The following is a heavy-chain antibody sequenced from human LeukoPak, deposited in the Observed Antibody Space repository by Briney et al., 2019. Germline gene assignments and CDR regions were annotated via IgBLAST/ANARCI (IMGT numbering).Heavy chain of an antibody. Sequence: GGSLRLSCAASRFTFSSYGMHWVRQAPGKGLEWVAVISYDGSNKYYADSVKGRFTVSRDNSKNTLYLQMNSLRAEDTAVYYCAKEGRDGFNYAYWGQGTLVTVSS. CDR2: ISYDGSNK. CDR3: AKEGRDGFNYAY. D-gene: IGHD5-24*01. J-gene: IGHJ4*02. CDR1: RFTFSSYG. V-gene: IGHV3-30*18.